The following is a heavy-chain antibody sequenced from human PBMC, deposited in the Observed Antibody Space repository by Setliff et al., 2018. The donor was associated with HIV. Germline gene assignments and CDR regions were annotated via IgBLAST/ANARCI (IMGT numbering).Heavy chain of an antibody. CDR1: GFTFSDYY. V-gene: IGHV3-11*01. CDR2: ISSGSTI. CDR3: ARERPEAAAGLFDY. D-gene: IGHD6-13*01. Sequence: GGSLRLSCAASGFTFSDYYMSWIRQAPGKGLEWVSYISSGSTIYYADSVKGRFTISRDNAKNSLYLQMNSLRAEDTAVYYCARERPEAAAGLFDYWGQGTLVTVSS. J-gene: IGHJ4*02.